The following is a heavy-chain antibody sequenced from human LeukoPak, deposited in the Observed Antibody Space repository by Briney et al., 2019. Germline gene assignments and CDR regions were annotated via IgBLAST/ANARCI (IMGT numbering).Heavy chain of an antibody. J-gene: IGHJ3*02. CDR2: IFYSGST. CDR3: AKVIPELAILDAFDI. CDR1: GGSISTSNYY. D-gene: IGHD1-26*01. Sequence: SETLSLTCTVSGGSISTSNYYWGWIRQPPGKGLEWIGNIFYSGSTYYSPSLKSRVTISLDTSRNQFSLKLNSVTAEDTAVYYCAKVIPELAILDAFDIWGQGTMVTVSS. V-gene: IGHV4-39*07.